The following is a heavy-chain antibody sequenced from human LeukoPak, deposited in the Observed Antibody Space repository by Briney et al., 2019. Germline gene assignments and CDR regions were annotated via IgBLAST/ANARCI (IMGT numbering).Heavy chain of an antibody. D-gene: IGHD3-10*01. Sequence: PGGSLRLSCAASGFTFSSYWMSWVRQAPGKGLEWVANIKQDGSEKYYVDSVKGRFTISRDNAKNSLYLQMNSLRAEDTAVYYCAGFLGRDYCYGMDVWGQGTTVTVSS. V-gene: IGHV3-7*01. CDR1: GFTFSSYW. J-gene: IGHJ6*02. CDR3: AGFLGRDYCYGMDV. CDR2: IKQDGSEK.